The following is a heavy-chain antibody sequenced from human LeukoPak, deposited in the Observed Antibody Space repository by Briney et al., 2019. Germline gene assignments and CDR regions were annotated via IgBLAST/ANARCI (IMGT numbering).Heavy chain of an antibody. V-gene: IGHV3-33*06. D-gene: IGHD6-19*01. CDR3: AKVVAGGWYYFDY. Sequence: GRSLRLSCAASGFTFSSYGMHWDRQAPGTGLEWVAVIWYDGSNKYYADSVKGRFTISRDNSKNTLYLQMNSLRAEDTAVYYCAKVVAGGWYYFDYWGQGTLVTVSS. CDR1: GFTFSSYG. CDR2: IWYDGSNK. J-gene: IGHJ4*02.